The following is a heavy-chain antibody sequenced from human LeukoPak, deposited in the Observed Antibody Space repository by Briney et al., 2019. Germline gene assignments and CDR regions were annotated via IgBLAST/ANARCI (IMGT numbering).Heavy chain of an antibody. CDR2: ISSSGSTI. V-gene: IGHV3-48*03. J-gene: IGHJ4*02. CDR1: GFTFSSYE. D-gene: IGHD3-9*01. Sequence: PGGSLRLSCAASGFTFSSYEMNWVRQAPGKGLEWVSYISSSGSTIYYADSVKGRFTISRDNAKNSLYLQMNSLRAEDTALYYCAKEGRINYDILTGYYDYYFDYWGQGTLVTVSS. CDR3: AKEGRINYDILTGYYDYYFDY.